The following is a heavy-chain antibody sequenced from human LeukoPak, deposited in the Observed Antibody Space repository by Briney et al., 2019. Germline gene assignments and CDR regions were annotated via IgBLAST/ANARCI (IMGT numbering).Heavy chain of an antibody. Sequence: SETLSLTCTVSGGSISSYDWSWIRQPPGKGLEWIGNIYYSGRTDYNPSLKSRVTISVDTSKNQFSLKLSSVTAADTAVYYCAREDLYCTNGVCVVGAFDIWGQGTMVTVSS. CDR3: AREDLYCTNGVCVVGAFDI. V-gene: IGHV4-59*12. CDR1: GGSISSYD. D-gene: IGHD2-8*01. J-gene: IGHJ3*02. CDR2: IYYSGRT.